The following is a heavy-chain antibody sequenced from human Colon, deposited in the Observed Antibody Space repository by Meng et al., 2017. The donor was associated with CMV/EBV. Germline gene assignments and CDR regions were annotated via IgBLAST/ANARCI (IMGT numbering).Heavy chain of an antibody. J-gene: IGHJ4*02. D-gene: IGHD2-21*01. Sequence: GESLKISCAASGFIFTNYAMSWVRQAPGRGLEWVSGISGSGDTTYYADSVKGRITISRDNSKNTVFLEMTSLRPEDSATYYCAKQRVTLLMNWDFDQWGQGTLGTVSS. V-gene: IGHV3-23*01. CDR3: AKQRVTLLMNWDFDQ. CDR2: ISGSGDTT. CDR1: GFIFTNYA.